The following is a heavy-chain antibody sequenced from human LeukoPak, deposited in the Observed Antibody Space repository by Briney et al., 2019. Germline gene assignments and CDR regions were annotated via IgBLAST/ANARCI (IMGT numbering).Heavy chain of an antibody. CDR1: GFTFSRSA. J-gene: IGHJ4*02. Sequence: PGGSLRLSCAASGFTFSRSAMTWVRQTPGKGLDWVSSISSSDNTYYAESVKGRFTISRDNSKNMLYLQMNSLRAEDTAVYYCVKGRISEDGLDFWGQGTLVTVSS. V-gene: IGHV3-23*01. CDR3: VKGRISEDGLDF. CDR2: ISSSDNT. D-gene: IGHD6-13*01.